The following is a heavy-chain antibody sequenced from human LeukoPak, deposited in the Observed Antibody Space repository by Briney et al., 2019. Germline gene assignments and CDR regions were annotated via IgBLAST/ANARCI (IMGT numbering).Heavy chain of an antibody. V-gene: IGHV4-39*07. Sequence: SETLSLTCTVSGGSISSSSYYWGWIRQPPGKGLGWIGSIYYSGSTYYNPSLKSRVTISVDTSKDQFSLKLSSVTAADTAVYYCARGDGYKYAFDIWGQGTMVTVSS. CDR3: ARGDGYKYAFDI. J-gene: IGHJ3*02. D-gene: IGHD5-24*01. CDR1: GGSISSSSYY. CDR2: IYYSGST.